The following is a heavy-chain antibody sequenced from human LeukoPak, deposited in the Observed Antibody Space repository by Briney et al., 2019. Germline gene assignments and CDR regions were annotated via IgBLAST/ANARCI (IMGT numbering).Heavy chain of an antibody. D-gene: IGHD3-22*01. CDR3: ARLLYDSSGYIYGMDV. Sequence: PSETLSLTCTVSGGSISSYYWSWIRQPPGKGLEWIGYIYYSGSTNYNPSLKSRVTISVDTSKNQFSLKLSSVTAADTAVYYCARLLYDSSGYIYGMDVWGHGTTVTVSS. V-gene: IGHV4-59*08. J-gene: IGHJ6*02. CDR1: GGSISSYY. CDR2: IYYSGST.